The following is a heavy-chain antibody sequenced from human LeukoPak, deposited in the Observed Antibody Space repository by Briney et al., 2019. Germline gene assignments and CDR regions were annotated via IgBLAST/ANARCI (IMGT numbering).Heavy chain of an antibody. CDR1: GYSSSSGYY. CDR3: ARLTVPLRFDP. J-gene: IGHJ5*02. Sequence: PSETLSLTCTVSGYSSSSGYYWGWIRQPPGKGLEWIGYIYYSGSTNYNPSLKSRVTISVDTSKNQFSLKLSSVSTADTAVYYCARLTVPLRFDPWGQGTLVTVSS. V-gene: IGHV4-61*01. D-gene: IGHD2-2*01. CDR2: IYYSGST.